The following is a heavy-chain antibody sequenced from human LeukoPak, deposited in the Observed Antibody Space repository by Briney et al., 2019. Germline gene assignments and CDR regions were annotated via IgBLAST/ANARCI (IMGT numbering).Heavy chain of an antibody. CDR1: GFTFSSYA. V-gene: IGHV3-7*01. Sequence: GRSLRLSCAASGFTFSSYAMHWVRQAPGKGLEGVANIKQDGSEKYYVDSVKGRFTISRDNAKNSLYLQMNSLRAEDTAVYYCARDFYSSSWYDYFDYWGQGTLVTVSS. CDR3: ARDFYSSSWYDYFDY. D-gene: IGHD6-13*01. J-gene: IGHJ4*02. CDR2: IKQDGSEK.